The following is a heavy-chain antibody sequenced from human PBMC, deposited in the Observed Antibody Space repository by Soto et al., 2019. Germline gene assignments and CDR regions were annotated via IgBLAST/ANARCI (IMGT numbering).Heavy chain of an antibody. V-gene: IGHV4-39*01. Sequence: ETLSLTCTVSGGSISSTSSYWAWIRQPPGKGLEWVGSIYYLGNTYYNPSLGSRVTISVDTSKNQFSLKLSSVTAADTAVFYCAGGDYYHSSGYYFYYYTMDVWGQGTTVTVSS. D-gene: IGHD3-22*01. CDR2: IYYLGNT. J-gene: IGHJ6*02. CDR1: GGSISSTSSY. CDR3: AGGDYYHSSGYYFYYYTMDV.